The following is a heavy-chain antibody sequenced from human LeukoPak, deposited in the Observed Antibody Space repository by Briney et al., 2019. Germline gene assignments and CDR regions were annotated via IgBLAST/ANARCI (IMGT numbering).Heavy chain of an antibody. CDR3: ARDKRWSYEPFDY. CDR2: ISSSGSTI. V-gene: IGHV3-48*04. J-gene: IGHJ4*02. Sequence: QTGGSLRLSCAASGFTFSSYGMHWVRQAPGKGLEWVSYISSSGSTIYYADSVKGRFTISRDNAKNSLYLQMNSLRAEDTAVYYRARDKRWSYEPFDYWGQGTLVTVSS. D-gene: IGHD3-16*01. CDR1: GFTFSSYG.